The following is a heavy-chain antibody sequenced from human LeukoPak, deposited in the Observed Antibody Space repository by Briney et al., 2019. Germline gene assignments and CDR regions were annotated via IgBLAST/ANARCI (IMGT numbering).Heavy chain of an antibody. V-gene: IGHV3-11*01. J-gene: IGHJ6*02. Sequence: GGSLRLSCAASGFTFSDYYMSWIRQAPGKGLEWVSYISSSGSTIYYADSVKGRFAISRDNAKNSLYLQMNSLRAEDTAVYYCARDYGATAYYGMDVWGQGTTVTVSS. CDR2: ISSSGSTI. D-gene: IGHD5-12*01. CDR3: ARDYGATAYYGMDV. CDR1: GFTFSDYY.